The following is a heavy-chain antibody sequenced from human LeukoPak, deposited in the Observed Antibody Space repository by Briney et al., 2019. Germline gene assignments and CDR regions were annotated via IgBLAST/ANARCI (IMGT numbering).Heavy chain of an antibody. CDR3: ATSLLREPAATFSYGMDV. J-gene: IGHJ6*02. D-gene: IGHD2-2*01. Sequence: GSLRLSSAPSGFTFCRYAMSWAGPARGKGVEWVSSIIGSGGSTYYADCVKGRFTISTDNSRNTLYLQMNSLRAEDTAVYYCATSLLREPAATFSYGMDVWGQGTTVTVSS. V-gene: IGHV3-23*01. CDR1: GFTFCRYA. CDR2: IIGSGGST.